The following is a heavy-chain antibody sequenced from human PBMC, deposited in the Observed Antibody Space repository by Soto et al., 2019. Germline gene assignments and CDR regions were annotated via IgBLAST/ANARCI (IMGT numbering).Heavy chain of an antibody. J-gene: IGHJ4*02. Sequence: GASVKVSCKASGYTFTSYYMHWVRQAPGQGLEWMGIINPSGGSTSYAQKFQGRVTMTRDTSTSTVYMELSSLRSEDTAVYYCARGGNIVVVTAATEYYFDYWGQGTLVTVSS. CDR3: ARGGNIVVVTAATEYYFDY. D-gene: IGHD2-2*01. CDR1: GYTFTSYY. V-gene: IGHV1-46*01. CDR2: INPSGGST.